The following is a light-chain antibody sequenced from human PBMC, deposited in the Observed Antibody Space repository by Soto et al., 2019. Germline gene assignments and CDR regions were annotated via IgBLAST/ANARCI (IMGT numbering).Light chain of an antibody. J-gene: IGKJ5*01. Sequence: ILFTQSPGTLSLSPGERATLSCRASQIVSSYLAWYQQKPGQAPRLLIYDASNRATGIPARFSGSGSGTDFTLTISSLEPEDFAVYYCQQRSNWRITFGQGTRLEIK. CDR1: QIVSSY. CDR3: QQRSNWRIT. V-gene: IGKV3-11*01. CDR2: DAS.